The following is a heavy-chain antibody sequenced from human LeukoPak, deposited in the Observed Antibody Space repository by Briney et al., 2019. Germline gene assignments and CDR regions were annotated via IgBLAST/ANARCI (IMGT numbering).Heavy chain of an antibody. Sequence: GGSLRLSCAASGFTFSSYSMNWVRQAPGKGLEWVSSISSSSYIYYADSVKGRFTISRDNAKNSLYLQMNSLRAEDTAVYYCARLMAVATLHDAFDIWGQGTMVTVSS. CDR2: ISSSSYI. CDR3: ARLMAVATLHDAFDI. D-gene: IGHD4-11*01. V-gene: IGHV3-21*01. J-gene: IGHJ3*02. CDR1: GFTFSSYS.